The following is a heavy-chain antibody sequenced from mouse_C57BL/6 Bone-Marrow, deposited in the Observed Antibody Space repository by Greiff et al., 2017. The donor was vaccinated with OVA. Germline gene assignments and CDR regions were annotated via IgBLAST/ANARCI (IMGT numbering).Heavy chain of an antibody. J-gene: IGHJ2*01. CDR3: ARGLRLLDY. Sequence: VQLKQSGGGLVKPGGSLKLSCAASGFTFSSYTMSWVRQTPEKRLEWVATISGGGGNTYYPDSVKGRFTISRDNAKNTLYLQMSSLRSEDTALYYCARGLRLLDYWGQGTTLTVSS. D-gene: IGHD3-2*02. CDR2: ISGGGGNT. CDR1: GFTFSSYT. V-gene: IGHV5-9*01.